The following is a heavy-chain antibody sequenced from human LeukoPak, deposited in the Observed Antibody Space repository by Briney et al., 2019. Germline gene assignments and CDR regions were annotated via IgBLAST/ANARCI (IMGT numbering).Heavy chain of an antibody. V-gene: IGHV1-69*04. CDR3: ARDRTPITMTNDAFDI. J-gene: IGHJ3*02. CDR2: IIPILGIA. D-gene: IGHD3-22*01. CDR1: GGTFSSYT. Sequence: ASVKVSCKASGGTFSSYTISWVRQAPGQGLEWMGRIIPILGIANYAQKFQGRVTITADKSTSTAYMELSSLRSEDTAVYYCARDRTPITMTNDAFDIWGQGTMVTVSS.